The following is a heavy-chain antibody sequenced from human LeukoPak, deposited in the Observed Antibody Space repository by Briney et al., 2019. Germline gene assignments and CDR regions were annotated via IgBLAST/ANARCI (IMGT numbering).Heavy chain of an antibody. D-gene: IGHD6-6*01. CDR3: ARDLGGSSSIHDAFDI. J-gene: IGHJ3*02. V-gene: IGHV3-20*04. CDR2: INWNGGST. Sequence: GGSLRLSCAASGFTFDDHGMSWVRQVPGKGLEWVSGINWNGGSTGYADSVKGRFTISRDNAKNSLYLQMNSLRAEDTALYYCARDLGGSSSIHDAFDIWGQGTMVTVSS. CDR1: GFTFDDHG.